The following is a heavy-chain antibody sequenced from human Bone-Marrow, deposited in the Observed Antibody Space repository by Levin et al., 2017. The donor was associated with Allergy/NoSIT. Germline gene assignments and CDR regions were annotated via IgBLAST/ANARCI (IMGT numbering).Heavy chain of an antibody. CDR3: ASGASSSWYRAGVGDH. V-gene: IGHV3-9*01. CDR2: LLFPLLPL. CDR1: GFTFDDYA. D-gene: IGHD6-13*01. Sequence: SVKVSCAASGFTFDDYAMHWVRQGPGKGLEWVSCLLFPLLPLFSSSSFPCRFTISRDNAKNSVYLQMNSLRVEDTALYYCASGASSSWYRAGVGDHWGQGTLVTVSS. J-gene: IGHJ4*02.